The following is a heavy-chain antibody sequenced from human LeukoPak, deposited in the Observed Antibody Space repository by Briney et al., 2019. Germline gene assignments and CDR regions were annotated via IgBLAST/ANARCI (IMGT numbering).Heavy chain of an antibody. CDR1: GYTFTGYH. J-gene: IGHJ4*02. D-gene: IGHD2-2*01. V-gene: IGHV1-2*06. Sequence: ASVKVSCKASGYTFTGYHIHWVRQAPGQGLEWMGRINPNSGDTNYAQKFQGRVTMTRDTSISTAYMELSRLRSDVTAVYYCARDYCSSTSCLFDYWGQGTLVTVSS. CDR3: ARDYCSSTSCLFDY. CDR2: INPNSGDT.